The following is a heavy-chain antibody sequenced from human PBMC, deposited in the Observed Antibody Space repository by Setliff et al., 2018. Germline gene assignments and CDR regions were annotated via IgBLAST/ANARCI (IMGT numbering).Heavy chain of an antibody. Sequence: ASVKVSCKASGYTFNHYGITWVRLAPGQGLEWMGWISAHSGNTFYAPQFQGRLVMTTDTSTNTAYMELRNLTSDDTAMYFCERLVRYCTRVTCQRSSVGDFWGQGTPVTVSS. V-gene: IGHV1-18*01. CDR2: ISAHSGNT. D-gene: IGHD2-8*01. CDR1: GYTFNHYG. CDR3: ERLVRYCTRVTCQRSSVGDF. J-gene: IGHJ4*02.